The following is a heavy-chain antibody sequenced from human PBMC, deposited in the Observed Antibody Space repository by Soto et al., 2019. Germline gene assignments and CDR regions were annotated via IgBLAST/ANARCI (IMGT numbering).Heavy chain of an antibody. Sequence: EVQLVESGGGLVKPGGSLRLSCAASGFTFSSYSMNWVRQAPGKGLAWVSSISSSSSYIYYADSVKGRFTVSRDNAKNSLYLQMNSLRAEDTAVYYCARNNGGNSGGMDVWGQGTTLTVS. D-gene: IGHD2-21*02. J-gene: IGHJ6*02. CDR1: GFTFSSYS. CDR3: ARNNGGNSGGMDV. V-gene: IGHV3-21*01. CDR2: ISSSSSYI.